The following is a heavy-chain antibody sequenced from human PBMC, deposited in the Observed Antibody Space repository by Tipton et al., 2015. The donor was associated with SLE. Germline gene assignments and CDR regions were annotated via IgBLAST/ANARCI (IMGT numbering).Heavy chain of an antibody. CDR1: GYSISSGYY. V-gene: IGHV4-38-2*01. D-gene: IGHD1-1*01. J-gene: IGHJ4*02. Sequence: TLSLTCAVYGYSISSGYYWGWIRQPPGKGLEWIGSIYHSGSTYYNPSLKSRVTISVDTSKNQFSLKLSSVTAADTAVYYCASGVEGGGFDYWGQGTLVTVSS. CDR3: ASGVEGGGFDY. CDR2: IYHSGST.